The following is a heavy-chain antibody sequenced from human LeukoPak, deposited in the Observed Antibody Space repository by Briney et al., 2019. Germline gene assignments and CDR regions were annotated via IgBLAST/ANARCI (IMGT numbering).Heavy chain of an antibody. Sequence: ASVKVSCKASGYTFTSYGISWVRQAPGQGLEWMGWISAYNGNTNYAQKLQGRVTMTTDTSTSTAYMELRSLRSDDTAVYYCATLTLDYYDSSGYYYFDYWGQGTLVTVSS. CDR1: GYTFTSYG. CDR2: ISAYNGNT. J-gene: IGHJ4*02. CDR3: ATLTLDYYDSSGYYYFDY. V-gene: IGHV1-18*01. D-gene: IGHD3-22*01.